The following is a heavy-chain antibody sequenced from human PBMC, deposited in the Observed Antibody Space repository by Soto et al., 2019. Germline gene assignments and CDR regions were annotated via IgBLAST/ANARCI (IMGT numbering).Heavy chain of an antibody. D-gene: IGHD4-17*01. V-gene: IGHV3-33*01. J-gene: IGHJ3*01. CDR3: ARDPNGDYLGAFDF. CDR1: GFTFSSYG. Sequence: GGSLRLSCAASGFTFSSYGMHWVRQAPGKGLDWVSVIGYNGGSTYYADSVKGRFTISRDNSKNTLYLQMNSLRAEDTAVYYCARDPNGDYLGAFDFWGQKTMVTVSS. CDR2: IGYNGGST.